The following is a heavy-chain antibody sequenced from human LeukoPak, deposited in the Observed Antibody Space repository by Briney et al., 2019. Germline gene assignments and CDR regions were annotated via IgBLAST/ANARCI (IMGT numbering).Heavy chain of an antibody. Sequence: SETLSLTCTVSGGSISSGGYYWSWIRQPPGKGLEWIGYIYHSGSTYYNPSLKSRVTISVDRSKNQFSLKLSSVTAADTAVYYCARATSGYGDYFDYWGQGTLVTVSS. CDR3: ARATSGYGDYFDY. V-gene: IGHV4-30-2*01. CDR2: IYHSGST. D-gene: IGHD5-12*01. J-gene: IGHJ4*02. CDR1: GGSISSGGYY.